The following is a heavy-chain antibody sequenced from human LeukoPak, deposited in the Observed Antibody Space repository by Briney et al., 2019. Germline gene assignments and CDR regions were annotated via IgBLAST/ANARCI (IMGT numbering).Heavy chain of an antibody. CDR2: MNPNSGNT. V-gene: IGHV1-8*01. D-gene: IGHD3-10*01. CDR1: GYTFTSYD. J-gene: IGHJ2*01. CDR3: ARSFVDYYGFWYFDL. Sequence: ASVKVSCKASGYTFTSYDINWVRQATGQGLEWMGWMNPNSGNTGYAQKFQGRVTMTRNTSISTAYMELSSLRSEDTAVYYCARSFVDYYGFWYFDLWGRGTLVTVSS.